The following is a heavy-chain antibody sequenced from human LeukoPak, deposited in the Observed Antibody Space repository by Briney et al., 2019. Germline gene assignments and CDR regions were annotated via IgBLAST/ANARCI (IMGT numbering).Heavy chain of an antibody. CDR1: GFTFSSYS. V-gene: IGHV3-48*02. CDR3: ARDAPYTSSSGYVDV. D-gene: IGHD6-13*01. CDR2: ISSSSSTI. Sequence: GGSLRLSCAASGFTFSSYSMNWVRQAPGKGLEWVSYISSSSSTIHYADSVKGRFTISRDNAKNSLYLQMNSLRDEDTAVYYCARDAPYTSSSGYVDVWGQGTTVTVSS. J-gene: IGHJ6*02.